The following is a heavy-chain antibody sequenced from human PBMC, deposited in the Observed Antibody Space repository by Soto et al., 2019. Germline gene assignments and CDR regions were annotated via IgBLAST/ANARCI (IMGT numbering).Heavy chain of an antibody. CDR2: INPNNGAT. V-gene: IGHV1-2*02. CDR3: ASHDPGARFDP. D-gene: IGHD1-1*01. CDR1: RYIFTAYC. J-gene: IGHJ5*02. Sequence: QVQLVQSGAEVKKPGASVKVSCKAPRYIFTAYCMHWGRQAPGQGLEWMGWINPNNGATHYGLSFQGRVTMTRDTSISTAYMELSSLRSDDTAVYYCASHDPGARFDPWGQGTLVIVSS.